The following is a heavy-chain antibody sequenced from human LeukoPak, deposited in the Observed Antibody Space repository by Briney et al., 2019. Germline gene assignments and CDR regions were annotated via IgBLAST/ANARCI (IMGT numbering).Heavy chain of an antibody. D-gene: IGHD3-22*01. J-gene: IGHJ4*02. Sequence: PSETLSLTCTVSGGSISSYCWSWLRQPAGKGLEWIGRIYTSGSTNYNPSLKSRVTMSVDTSKNQFSLKLSSVTAADTAVYYCARTLYYYDSSGYYRSHYFDYWGQGTLVTVSS. V-gene: IGHV4-4*07. CDR2: IYTSGST. CDR3: ARTLYYYDSSGYYRSHYFDY. CDR1: GGSISSYC.